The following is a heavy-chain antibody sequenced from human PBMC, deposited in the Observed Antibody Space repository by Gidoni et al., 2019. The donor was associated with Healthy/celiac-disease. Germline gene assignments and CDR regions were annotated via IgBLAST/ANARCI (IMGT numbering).Heavy chain of an antibody. J-gene: IGHJ4*02. Sequence: QVQLVESGGGVVQPGRSLRLSCAASGFTFSSYGMHWVRQAPGKGLEWVAVIWYDGSNKYYADSVKGRFTISRDNSKNTLYLQMNSLRAEDTAVYYCARGGSTSCCPYYFDYWGQGTLVTVSS. D-gene: IGHD2-2*01. V-gene: IGHV3-33*01. CDR1: GFTFSSYG. CDR2: IWYDGSNK. CDR3: ARGGSTSCCPYYFDY.